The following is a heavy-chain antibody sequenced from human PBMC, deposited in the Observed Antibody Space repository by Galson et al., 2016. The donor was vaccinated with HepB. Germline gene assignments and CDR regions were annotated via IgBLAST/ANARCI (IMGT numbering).Heavy chain of an antibody. D-gene: IGHD3-10*01. CDR3: ATTYGSGVTNWFDP. Sequence: SCKASGYTFRSYAIHWVRQAPGQRLEWMGWINTAKGNTHYSQKFQGRVIITRDTFASTAYMELSSLRSEDTAVYYCATTYGSGVTNWFDPWGQGTLVTVSS. CDR2: INTAKGNT. V-gene: IGHV1-3*04. J-gene: IGHJ5*02. CDR1: GYTFRSYA.